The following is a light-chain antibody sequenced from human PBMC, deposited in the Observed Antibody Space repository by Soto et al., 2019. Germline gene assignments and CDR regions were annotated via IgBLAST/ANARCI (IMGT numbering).Light chain of an antibody. J-gene: IGKJ4*01. CDR1: QGIGDT. V-gene: IGKV3-15*01. Sequence: DIVMTPSPATLSVSPGEGATLXCRASQGIGDTLAWYQQKPGQTPRLLIYDTSIRATGVPARFSGSRSGAEFTLTISSLQSEDFAVYYCQHYVTWPLTVGGGTKVDI. CDR3: QHYVTWPLT. CDR2: DTS.